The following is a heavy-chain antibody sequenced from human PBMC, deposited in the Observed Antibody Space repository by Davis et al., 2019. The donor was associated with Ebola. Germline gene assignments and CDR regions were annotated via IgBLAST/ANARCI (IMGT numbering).Heavy chain of an antibody. V-gene: IGHV3-23*01. Sequence: GGSLRLSCAASGFTFNQYAMTWVRQAPGKGLEWVSTISKSGRDTNYADSVKGRLSVSRDNSKNTVYLQMHSLRVEDTAIYYCAKPNSRINAFDIWGQGTMVTVSS. CDR1: GFTFNQYA. D-gene: IGHD2/OR15-2a*01. CDR2: ISKSGRDT. CDR3: AKPNSRINAFDI. J-gene: IGHJ3*02.